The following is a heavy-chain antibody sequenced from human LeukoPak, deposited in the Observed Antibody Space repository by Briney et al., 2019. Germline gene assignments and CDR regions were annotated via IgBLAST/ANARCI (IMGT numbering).Heavy chain of an antibody. J-gene: IGHJ4*02. Sequence: GASVKVSCKASGYTFTIYYMHWVRQAPGQGLEWMGWINPNSGGTSYARRFQGRVTMTRDTSISTAYMELGRLTSDDTAVYYCARNPAYCTSTSCYNDYWGQGTLVTVSS. CDR1: GYTFTIYY. V-gene: IGHV1-2*02. CDR2: INPNSGGT. CDR3: ARNPAYCTSTSCYNDY. D-gene: IGHD2-2*02.